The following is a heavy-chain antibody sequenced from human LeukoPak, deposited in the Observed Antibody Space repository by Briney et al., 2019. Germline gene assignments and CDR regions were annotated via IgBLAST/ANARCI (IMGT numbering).Heavy chain of an antibody. CDR3: ARGRNGYYFDY. CDR2: IISSGSTI. CDR1: GFTFSAYG. V-gene: IGHV3-48*04. D-gene: IGHD3-22*01. Sequence: GGSLRLSCAASGFTFSAYGMNWVRQAPGKGLEWISDIISSGSTIKYADSVKGRFTISRDNAKNSLYLQMNSLRAEDTAVYYCARGRNGYYFDYWGQGTLVTVSS. J-gene: IGHJ4*02.